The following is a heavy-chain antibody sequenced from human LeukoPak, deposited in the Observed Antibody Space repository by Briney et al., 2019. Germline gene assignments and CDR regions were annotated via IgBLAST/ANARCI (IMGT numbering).Heavy chain of an antibody. Sequence: SETLSLTXTVSGGSISSYYWSWIRQPAGKGLEWIGRIYTSGTTNYNPSLKSRVTMSVDTSKNQFSLKMRSVTAADTAVYYCARDVRYSYGYVYYFDYWGQGTLVTVSS. V-gene: IGHV4-4*07. CDR2: IYTSGTT. CDR1: GGSISSYY. CDR3: ARDVRYSYGYVYYFDY. J-gene: IGHJ4*02. D-gene: IGHD5-18*01.